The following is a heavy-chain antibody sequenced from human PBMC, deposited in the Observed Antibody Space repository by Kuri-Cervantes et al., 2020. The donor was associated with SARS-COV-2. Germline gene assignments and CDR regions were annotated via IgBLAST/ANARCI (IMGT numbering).Heavy chain of an antibody. D-gene: IGHD6-6*01. CDR2: ISYDGSKK. CDR3: ASLEYSSSSGVSVCDY. J-gene: IGHJ4*02. V-gene: IGHV3-30-3*01. Sequence: GGSLRLSCAASGFTFSSYAMHWVRQAPGKGLEWVAVISYDGSKKYYADSVKGRFTISRDNAKNSLYLQMNSLRAEDTAVYYCASLEYSSSSGVSVCDYWGQGTLVTVSS. CDR1: GFTFSSYA.